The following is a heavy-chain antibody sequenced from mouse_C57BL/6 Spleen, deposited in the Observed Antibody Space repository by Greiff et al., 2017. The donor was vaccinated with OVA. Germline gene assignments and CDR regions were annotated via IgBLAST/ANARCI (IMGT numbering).Heavy chain of an antibody. V-gene: IGHV1-18*01. CDR3: ARETGTTVVAPRYFDV. D-gene: IGHD1-1*01. CDR2: INPNNGGT. Sequence: VQLQQSGPELVKPGASVKIPCKASGYTFTDYNMDWVKQSHGKSLEWIGDINPNNGGTIYNQKFKGKATLTVDKSSSTAYMELRSLTSEDTAVYYCARETGTTVVAPRYFDVWGTGTTVTVSS. J-gene: IGHJ1*03. CDR1: GYTFTDYN.